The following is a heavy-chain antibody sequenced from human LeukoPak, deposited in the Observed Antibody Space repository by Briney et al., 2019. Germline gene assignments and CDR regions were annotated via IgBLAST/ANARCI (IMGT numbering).Heavy chain of an antibody. CDR2: IYYSGST. J-gene: IGHJ4*02. Sequence: SETLSLTCTVSGGSLSSYYWSWIRQPPGKGLDGIGYIYYSGSTNYNPPLMSRVTISIDTPKRQFSLNLSSVTAADTAVYFCARDPDYYEPGYWGQGTLVIVSS. D-gene: IGHD3-22*01. CDR3: ARDPDYYEPGY. CDR1: GGSLSSYY. V-gene: IGHV4-59*12.